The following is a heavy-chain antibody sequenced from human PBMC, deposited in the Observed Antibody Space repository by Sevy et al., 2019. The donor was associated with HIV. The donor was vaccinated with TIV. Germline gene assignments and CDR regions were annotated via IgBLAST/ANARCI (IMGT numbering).Heavy chain of an antibody. CDR2: FYHSGST. CDR3: AREHHFHYGAFDI. D-gene: IGHD4-17*01. CDR1: GDSISRSNW. Sequence: SETLSLTCAVSGDSISRSNWWSWVRQPPGKGLEWIGRFYHSGSTNYNPPLKSRVTISVDKSKNQFSLRLNSVTAADTAVYFCAREHHFHYGAFDIWGQGTMVTVSS. V-gene: IGHV4-4*02. J-gene: IGHJ3*02.